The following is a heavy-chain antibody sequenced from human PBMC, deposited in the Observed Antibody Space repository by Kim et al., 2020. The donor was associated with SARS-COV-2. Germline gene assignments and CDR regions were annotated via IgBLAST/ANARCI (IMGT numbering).Heavy chain of an antibody. V-gene: IGHV3-9*01. D-gene: IGHD2-21*01. Sequence: IDSADAVKGRFITSRDNARNSVYLQMNSLRPEDTALYYCTRDVLAGGADVWGQGTAVIVSS. CDR2: I. CDR3: TRDVLAGGADV. J-gene: IGHJ6*02.